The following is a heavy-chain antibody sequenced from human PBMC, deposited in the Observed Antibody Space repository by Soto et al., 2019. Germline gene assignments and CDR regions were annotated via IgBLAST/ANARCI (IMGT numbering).Heavy chain of an antibody. CDR3: ARGGGWSNFDY. J-gene: IGHJ4*02. V-gene: IGHV4-34*01. CDR2: INHSGST. Sequence: TLSLTCAVYGGSFSGYYWSWIRQPPGKGLEWIGEINHSGSTNYNPSLKSRVTISVDTSKNQFSLKLSSVTAADTAVYYCARGGGWSNFDYWGQGTLVTVSS. CDR1: GGSFSGYY. D-gene: IGHD6-19*01.